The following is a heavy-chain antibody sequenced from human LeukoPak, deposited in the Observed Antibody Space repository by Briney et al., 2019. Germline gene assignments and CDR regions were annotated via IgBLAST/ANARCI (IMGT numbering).Heavy chain of an antibody. CDR3: ATLTGGDDAFDI. J-gene: IGHJ3*02. V-gene: IGHV4-61*03. Sequence: SETLSLTCTASGYSISSGYYWSWIRQPPGNGLEWIGYIFYTGSTNYNPSLKSRVTISVLTSKNRFSLKLSSVTAADTAVYYCATLTGGDDAFDIWGQGTMVTVSS. D-gene: IGHD4-23*01. CDR1: GYSISSGYY. CDR2: IFYTGST.